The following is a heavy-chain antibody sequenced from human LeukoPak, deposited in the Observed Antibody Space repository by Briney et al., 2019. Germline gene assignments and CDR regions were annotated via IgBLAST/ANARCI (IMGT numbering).Heavy chain of an antibody. CDR3: ARVLAAAGVWDAFDI. V-gene: IGHV4-59*07. CDR2: IYYSGST. CDR1: GGSISSYY. J-gene: IGHJ3*02. D-gene: IGHD6-13*01. Sequence: SDTLSLTCTVSGGSISSYYWSWIRQPPGKGLEWIGYIYYSGSTKYNPSLKSRVTISVDTSKNQFSLKLSSVTAADTAVYYCARVLAAAGVWDAFDIWGQGTMVTVSS.